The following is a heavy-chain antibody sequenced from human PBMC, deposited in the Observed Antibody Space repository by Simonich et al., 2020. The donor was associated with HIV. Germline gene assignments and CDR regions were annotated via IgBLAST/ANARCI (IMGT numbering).Heavy chain of an antibody. V-gene: IGHV4-59*08. CDR2: MYYSGST. Sequence: QVLLQESGPGVVKPSETLSLTCSVAGGSIKNYYWSWIRQPPGKGLEWIGYMYYSGSTYYSPSLKMRVTISLDTSKNQFSLKVNSVTAADTAVYYCASTVDTAIDYWGQGILVTVSS. CDR1: GGSIKNYY. D-gene: IGHD5-18*01. J-gene: IGHJ4*02. CDR3: ASTVDTAIDY.